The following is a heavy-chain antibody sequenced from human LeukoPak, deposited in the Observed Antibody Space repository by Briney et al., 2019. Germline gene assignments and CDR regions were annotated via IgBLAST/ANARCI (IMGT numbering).Heavy chain of an antibody. V-gene: IGHV4-61*01. CDR2: MYYSGST. Sequence: SETLSLTCTVSGGSVSSANYYWSWIRQPPGKGLEWVGYMYYSGSTNYNPSLKSRVTISVDTSKNQFSLKLSSVTAADTAVYYCARDCGGDCYPKYYFDYWGQGTLVTVSS. CDR1: GGSVSSANYY. CDR3: ARDCGGDCYPKYYFDY. D-gene: IGHD2-21*02. J-gene: IGHJ4*02.